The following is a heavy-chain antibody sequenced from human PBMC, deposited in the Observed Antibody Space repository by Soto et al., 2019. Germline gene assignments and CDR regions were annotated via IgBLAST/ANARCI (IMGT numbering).Heavy chain of an antibody. CDR3: ARENEIAAAGSQNYYYYGMDV. CDR1: GGTVSSYA. CDR2: NSPILGTA. D-gene: IGHD6-13*01. V-gene: IGHV1-69*01. Sequence: QVQLVQSGAEVKKPGASVKVSCKASGGTVSSYAISWVRKAPGQGLEWLGGNSPILGTANYAQKFQGRVTITADESTSTAYMELSSLRSEDTAVYYCARENEIAAAGSQNYYYYGMDVWGQGTTVTVSS. J-gene: IGHJ6*02.